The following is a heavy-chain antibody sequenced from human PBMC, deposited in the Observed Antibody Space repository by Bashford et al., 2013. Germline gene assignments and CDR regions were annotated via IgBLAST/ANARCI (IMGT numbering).Heavy chain of an antibody. V-gene: IGHV3-33*01. CDR3: ARDYSHVGQLYFA. D-gene: IGHD3-9*01. CDR2: IWYDGGTI. CDR1: GFTFGNFG. J-gene: IGHJ1*01. Sequence: GGSLRLSCVATGFTFGNFGMNWVRQAPGKGLEWVAGIWYDGGTINYADSVKGRFTISRDNSKNTVDLQMHNLRAEDTALYFCARDYSHVGQLYFAGGQGTLVTVSS.